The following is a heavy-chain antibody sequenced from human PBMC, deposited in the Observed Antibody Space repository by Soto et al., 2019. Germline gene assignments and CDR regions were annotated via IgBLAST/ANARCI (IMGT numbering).Heavy chain of an antibody. CDR1: GGTFSSYT. J-gene: IGHJ6*02. D-gene: IGHD5-12*01. V-gene: IGHV1-69*02. CDR2: IIPILGIA. Sequence: ASVKVSCKASGGTFSSYTISWVRQAPGQGLEWMGRIIPILGIANYAQKFQGRVTITADKSTSTAYMELSSLGSEDTAVYYCAADSGRGYSGYGPYYYYGMDVWGQGTTVTVSS. CDR3: AADSGRGYSGYGPYYYYGMDV.